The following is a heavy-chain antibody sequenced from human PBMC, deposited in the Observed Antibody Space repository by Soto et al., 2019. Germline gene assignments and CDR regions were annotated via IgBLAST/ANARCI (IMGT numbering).Heavy chain of an antibody. V-gene: IGHV4-34*01. D-gene: IGHD5-12*01. CDR1: GGSFSGYY. Sequence: PSETLSLTCAVDGGSFSGYYWSWIRQPPGKGLEWIGEINHSGSTNYNPSLKSRVTISVDTSKNQFSLKLSPVTAADTAVYYCARDKWLRDYYGMDVWGQGTTVTVSS. J-gene: IGHJ6*02. CDR2: INHSGST. CDR3: ARDKWLRDYYGMDV.